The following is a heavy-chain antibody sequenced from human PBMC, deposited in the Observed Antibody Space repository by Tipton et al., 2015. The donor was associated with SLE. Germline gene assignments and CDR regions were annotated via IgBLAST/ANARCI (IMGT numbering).Heavy chain of an antibody. Sequence: LSLTCAVYGGSFSDYYMTWIRQAPGKGLEWVAYISSGGTTTYHADSVRGRFTISKDNAKNLLYLQMNNLKAEDTAVYFCAGGDIVVERPAFFPTWFGPWGQVTLVTVSS. J-gene: IGHJ5*02. CDR1: GGSFSDYY. CDR2: ISSGGTTT. D-gene: IGHD2-2*01. CDR3: AGGDIVVERPAFFPTWFGP. V-gene: IGHV3-11*01.